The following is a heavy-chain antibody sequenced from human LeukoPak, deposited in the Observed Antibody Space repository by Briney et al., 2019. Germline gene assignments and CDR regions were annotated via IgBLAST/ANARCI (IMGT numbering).Heavy chain of an antibody. J-gene: IGHJ3*02. Sequence: SETLSLTCTVSGGSLSSYYWSWIRQPPGKGLEWIGYIYYSGSTNYNPSLKSRVTISVDTSKNQFSLKLSSVTAADTAVYYCARETYYYDSSGYYERSHAFDIWGQGTMVTVSS. CDR1: GGSLSSYY. CDR3: ARETYYYDSSGYYERSHAFDI. V-gene: IGHV4-59*01. D-gene: IGHD3-22*01. CDR2: IYYSGST.